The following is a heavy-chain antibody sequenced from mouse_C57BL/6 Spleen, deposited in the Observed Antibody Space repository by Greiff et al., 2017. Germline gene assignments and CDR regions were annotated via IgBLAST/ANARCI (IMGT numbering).Heavy chain of an antibody. CDR1: GFTFSSYA. CDR2: ISDGGSYT. Sequence: EVKLVESGGGLVKPGGSLKLSCAASGFTFSSYAMSWVRQTPEKRLEWVATISDGGSYTYYPDNVKGRFTISRDNAKNNLYLQMSHLKSEDTAMYYCARVEDYGYDFDYWGQGTTLTVSS. CDR3: ARVEDYGYDFDY. D-gene: IGHD2-2*01. J-gene: IGHJ2*01. V-gene: IGHV5-4*03.